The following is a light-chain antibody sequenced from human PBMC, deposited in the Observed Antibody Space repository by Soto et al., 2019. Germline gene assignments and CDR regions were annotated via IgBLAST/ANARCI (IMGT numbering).Light chain of an antibody. J-gene: IGKJ1*01. CDR3: QQYKNWLTWT. CDR2: GAS. Sequence: EIVRTQSPATLCFSPWEIATLSCRASQSISSNLAWYQQKPGQAPRPLIYGASTRATGIPARFSGSGSGTEFTLTISSLQSEDFAVYYCQQYKNWLTWTFGQGTKVDIK. CDR1: QSISSN. V-gene: IGKV3-15*01.